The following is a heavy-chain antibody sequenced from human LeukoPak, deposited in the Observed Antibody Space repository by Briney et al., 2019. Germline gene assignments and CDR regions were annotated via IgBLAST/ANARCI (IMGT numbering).Heavy chain of an antibody. CDR3: AKGGDSMTWYFDL. J-gene: IGHJ2*01. D-gene: IGHD3-22*01. V-gene: IGHV3-23*01. CDR2: ISGSGGST. Sequence: GGSLRLSCAASGFTLSSYAMSWVRQAPGKGLAWVSGISGSGGSTYYADSVKGRFTISRDNSKNTLYLQMNSLRAEDTAVYYCAKGGDSMTWYFDLWGRGTLVTVSS. CDR1: GFTLSSYA.